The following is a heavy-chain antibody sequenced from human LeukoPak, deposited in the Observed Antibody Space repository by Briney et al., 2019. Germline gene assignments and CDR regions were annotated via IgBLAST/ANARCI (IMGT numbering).Heavy chain of an antibody. D-gene: IGHD2-2*01. J-gene: IGHJ4*02. CDR3: ARRMGRGYCSSTSCHFDY. Sequence: RGESLKISCKGFGYSFTNYWIGWVRQMPGKGLEWMGIIFPGDSDTKYSPSFQGQVTISADKSISTAYLQWSSLQASDTAMYYCARRMGRGYCSSTSCHFDYWGQGTLVTVSS. CDR1: GYSFTNYW. CDR2: IFPGDSDT. V-gene: IGHV5-51*01.